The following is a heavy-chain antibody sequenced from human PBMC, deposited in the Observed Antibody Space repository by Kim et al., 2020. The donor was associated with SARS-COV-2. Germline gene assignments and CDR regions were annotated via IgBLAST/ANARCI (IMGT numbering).Heavy chain of an antibody. Sequence: GGSLRLSCAASGFTFSSYAMHWVRQAPGKGLEWVAVISYDGSNKYYADSVKGRFTISRDNSKNTLYLQMNSLRAEDTAVYYCARGGVLRFLEWLGYWGQ. V-gene: IGHV3-30-3*01. CDR1: GFTFSSYA. CDR2: ISYDGSNK. J-gene: IGHJ4*02. D-gene: IGHD3-3*01. CDR3: ARGGVLRFLEWLGY.